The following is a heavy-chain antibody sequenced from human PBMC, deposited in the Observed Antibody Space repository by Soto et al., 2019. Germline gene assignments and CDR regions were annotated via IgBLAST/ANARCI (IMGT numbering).Heavy chain of an antibody. J-gene: IGHJ4*02. CDR2: ISYDGSNK. CDR1: GFTFSSYG. V-gene: IGHV3-30*03. D-gene: IGHD5-18*01. Sequence: GGSLRLSCAASGFTFSSYGMHWVRQAPGKGLEWVAVISYDGSNKYYADSVKGRFTISRDNSKNTLYLQMNSLRAEDTAVYYFVSLQLWLSEIFLYWCQGILVTV. CDR3: VSLQLWLSEIFLY.